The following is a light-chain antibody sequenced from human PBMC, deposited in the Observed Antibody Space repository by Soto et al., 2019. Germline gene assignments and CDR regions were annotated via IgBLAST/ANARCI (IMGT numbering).Light chain of an antibody. Sequence: DIQMTQSPSSVSASVGDRVTITCRASQGINNWLAWYQQKPGKAPKLLIYTTSNLQSGVPSRFSGSGSGTDFTLTISSLQPEDFATYYCQQANSFPLTFGGGNKVEIK. V-gene: IGKV1D-12*01. CDR1: QGINNW. CDR2: TTS. J-gene: IGKJ4*01. CDR3: QQANSFPLT.